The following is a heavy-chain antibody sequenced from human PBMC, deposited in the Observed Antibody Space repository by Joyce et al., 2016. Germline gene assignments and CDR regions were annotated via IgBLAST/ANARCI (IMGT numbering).Heavy chain of an antibody. Sequence: QLQLQESGPGLVRPSETLSLTCTVSGDSISTSDYYWGWIRRPPGRGLEWIGSLYYTGRAFYNPSLKGRVTLSVDTSNRHFSLKLTSLTAADTAVYFCARQETSRLNWFDPWGQGTLVTVSS. J-gene: IGHJ5*02. V-gene: IGHV4-39*02. CDR1: GDSISTSDYY. CDR2: LYYTGRA. CDR3: ARQETSRLNWFDP. D-gene: IGHD2-2*01.